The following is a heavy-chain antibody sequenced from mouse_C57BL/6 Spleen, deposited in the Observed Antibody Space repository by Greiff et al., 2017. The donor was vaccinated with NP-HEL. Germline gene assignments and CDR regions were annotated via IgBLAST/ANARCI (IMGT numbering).Heavy chain of an antibody. CDR1: GYSFTSYY. CDR2: IYPGSGNT. J-gene: IGHJ3*01. CDR3: ASGSGPAWFAY. V-gene: IGHV1-66*01. Sequence: QVQLQQSGPELVKPGASVKISCKASGYSFTSYYIHWVKQRPGQGLEWIGWIYPGSGNTKYNEKFKGKATLTADTSSSTAYMQLSSLTSEDSAVYYCASGSGPAWFAYWGQGTLVTVSA. D-gene: IGHD3-2*02.